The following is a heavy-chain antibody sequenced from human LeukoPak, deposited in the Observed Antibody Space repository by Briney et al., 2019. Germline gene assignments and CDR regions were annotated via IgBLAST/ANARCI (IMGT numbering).Heavy chain of an antibody. CDR1: GFNFSTYE. Sequence: GGSLRLSCATSGFNFSTYEMNWVRQAPGKGLEGVSYIGGSLRSINYADSVRGRFTISRDNAKNSLYLQMNSLRIEDTAIYYCARMTWLQSDYWGQGTLVTVSS. J-gene: IGHJ4*02. CDR3: ARMTWLQSDY. D-gene: IGHD5-24*01. V-gene: IGHV3-48*03. CDR2: IGGSLRSI.